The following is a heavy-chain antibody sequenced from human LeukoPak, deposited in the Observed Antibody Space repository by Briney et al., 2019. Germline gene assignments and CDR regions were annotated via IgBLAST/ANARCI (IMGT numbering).Heavy chain of an antibody. CDR2: IRSKSNNYAT. CDR3: ARHRDPDYGDTKIFDF. Sequence: GGSLRLSCAASGFTLSDSAMHWVRQTSGEGLEWVGRIRSKSNNYATEYPASVRGRFTISRDDSKNKVYLQLNSLKTDDTAIYFCARHRDPDYGDTKIFDFWGLGTLVTVSS. D-gene: IGHD4-17*01. CDR1: GFTLSDSA. V-gene: IGHV3-73*01. J-gene: IGHJ4*02.